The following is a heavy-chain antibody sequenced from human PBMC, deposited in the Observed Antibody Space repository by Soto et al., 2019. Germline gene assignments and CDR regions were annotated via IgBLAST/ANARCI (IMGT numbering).Heavy chain of an antibody. CDR3: VRHHGWWLPQD. Sequence: QVQLQESGPGLVKPSETLSLTCTVSGASINDYFWSWVRQPPGKGLEWIGYIYHSGSTNYNPSLKSRVTISTDTSKRQFSLNLSSVTAADTAVYYCVRHHGWWLPQDWGQGILVTVSS. CDR2: IYHSGST. D-gene: IGHD2-15*01. J-gene: IGHJ4*02. CDR1: GASINDYF. V-gene: IGHV4-59*08.